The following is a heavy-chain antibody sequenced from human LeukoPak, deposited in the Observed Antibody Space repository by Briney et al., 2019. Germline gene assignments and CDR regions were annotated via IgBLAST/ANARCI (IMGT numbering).Heavy chain of an antibody. D-gene: IGHD2-15*01. CDR2: INHSGST. V-gene: IGHV4-34*01. CDR3: ARRGGPRLDY. Sequence: PSETLSLTRAVYGGSFSGYYWSWIRQPPGKGLEWIGEINHSGSTNYNPSLKSRVTISVDTSKNQFSLKLSSVTAADTAVYYCARRGGPRLDYWGQGTLVTVSS. CDR1: GGSFSGYY. J-gene: IGHJ4*02.